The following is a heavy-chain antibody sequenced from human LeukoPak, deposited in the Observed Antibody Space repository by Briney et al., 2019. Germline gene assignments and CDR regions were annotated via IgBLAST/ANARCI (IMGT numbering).Heavy chain of an antibody. D-gene: IGHD3-22*01. J-gene: IGHJ5*02. CDR3: ARDLLGYYDSSGPS. V-gene: IGHV1-2*02. CDR2: INPNSGGT. Sequence: ASVKVSCKASGYTFTSYGISWVRQAPGQGLEWMGWINPNSGGTNYAQKFQGRVTMTRDTSISAAYMELSRLRSDDTAVYYCARDLLGYYDSSGPSWGQGTLVTVSS. CDR1: GYTFTSYG.